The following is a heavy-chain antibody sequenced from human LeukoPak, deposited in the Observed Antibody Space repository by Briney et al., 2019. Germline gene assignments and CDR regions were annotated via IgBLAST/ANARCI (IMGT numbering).Heavy chain of an antibody. V-gene: IGHV1-69*13. Sequence: ASVKVSCTASGGTFSSYAISWVRQAPGQGLEWMGGIIPIFGTANYAQKFQGRVTITADESTSTAYMELSSLRSEDTAVYYCARGSLCTNGVCLLGFDYWGQGTLVTVSS. CDR1: GGTFSSYA. CDR3: ARGSLCTNGVCLLGFDY. J-gene: IGHJ4*02. D-gene: IGHD2-8*01. CDR2: IIPIFGTA.